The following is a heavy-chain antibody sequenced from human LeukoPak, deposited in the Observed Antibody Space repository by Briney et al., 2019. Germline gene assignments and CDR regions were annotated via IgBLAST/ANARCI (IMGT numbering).Heavy chain of an antibody. J-gene: IGHJ4*02. CDR2: IYYSGST. Sequence: SETLSLTCTVSGGSISSGSYYWSWIRQPAGKGLEWIGYIYYSGSTYYNPSLKSRVTISVDTSKNQFSLKLSSVTAADTAVYYCARTYISKPFDYWGQGTLVTVSS. CDR1: GGSISSGSYY. D-gene: IGHD1-14*01. V-gene: IGHV4-30-4*08. CDR3: ARTYISKPFDY.